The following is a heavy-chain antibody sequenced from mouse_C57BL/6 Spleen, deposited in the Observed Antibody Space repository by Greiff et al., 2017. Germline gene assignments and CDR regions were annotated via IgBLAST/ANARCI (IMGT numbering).Heavy chain of an antibody. D-gene: IGHD3-2*02. CDR1: GYTFTSYW. V-gene: IGHV1-59*01. CDR2: IDPSDSYT. Sequence: VQLQQPGAELVRPGTSVKLSCRASGYTFTSYWMHWVKQRPGQGLEWIGVIDPSDSYTNYNQKFKGKATLTVDTSSSTAYMQPSSLTSEDSAVYYCARQLRPRVYFDYWGQGTTLTVSS. CDR3: ARQLRPRVYFDY. J-gene: IGHJ2*01.